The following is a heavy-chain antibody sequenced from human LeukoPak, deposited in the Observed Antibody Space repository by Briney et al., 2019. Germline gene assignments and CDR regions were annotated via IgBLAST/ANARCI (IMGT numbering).Heavy chain of an antibody. J-gene: IGHJ5*02. Sequence: GGSLRLSCAASGFTFSNYAMTWVRQAPGKGLEWVSSIGGSGASTFYADSVKGRFTISRDISKNTLYLQMSTLRAGDTAIYYXXXGGIEXFXLVPDWFDPXGQGTLVTVSS. D-gene: IGHD3-9*01. CDR2: IGGSGAST. CDR3: XXGGIEXFXLVPDWFDP. CDR1: GFTFSNYA. V-gene: IGHV3-23*01.